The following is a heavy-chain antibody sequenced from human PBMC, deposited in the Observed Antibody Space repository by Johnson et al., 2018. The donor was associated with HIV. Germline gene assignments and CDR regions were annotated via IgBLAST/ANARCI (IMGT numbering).Heavy chain of an antibody. CDR1: GFTFSDYY. D-gene: IGHD2-2*01. J-gene: IGHJ3*02. V-gene: IGHV3-11*04. Sequence: QVQLVESGGDLVKPGGSLRLSCAASGFTFSDYYMSWIRQAPGKGLEWVSYISSSGSTIYYADSVKGRFTISRDNAKNSLYLQMNSLRVEDTAVYYCARRIRDIVVVPAADDAFDILGQGTMVTVSS. CDR3: ARRIRDIVVVPAADDAFDI. CDR2: ISSSGSTI.